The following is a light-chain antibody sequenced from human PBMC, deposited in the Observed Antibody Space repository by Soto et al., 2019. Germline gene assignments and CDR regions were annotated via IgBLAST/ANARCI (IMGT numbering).Light chain of an antibody. CDR1: ISDIGGYNY. Sequence: QSVLTQPASVSGSPGQSITISCTGTISDIGGYNYVGWYQHHPGKATKLLIYDVSNRPSGVSNRFSGSKSGNTASLTISGLQAEDEADYYCSSYATTSPLIFGGGTKVTVL. V-gene: IGLV2-14*03. J-gene: IGLJ2*01. CDR3: SSYATTSPLI. CDR2: DVS.